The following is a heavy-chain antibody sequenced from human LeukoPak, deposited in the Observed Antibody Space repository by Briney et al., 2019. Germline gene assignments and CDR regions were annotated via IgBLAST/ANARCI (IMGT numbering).Heavy chain of an antibody. V-gene: IGHV3-53*01. Sequence: GGSLRLSCAASGFSVRNIYMTWVRQAPGKGLEWVSVIYTGVERTHYADSVKGRFTLSRDDSKNSLDLQMNSLRADDTAIYYCARGLRDNYNYHAFHVWGQGTLVTVSS. D-gene: IGHD5-24*01. CDR3: ARGLRDNYNYHAFHV. CDR1: GFSVRNIY. J-gene: IGHJ3*01. CDR2: IYTGVERT.